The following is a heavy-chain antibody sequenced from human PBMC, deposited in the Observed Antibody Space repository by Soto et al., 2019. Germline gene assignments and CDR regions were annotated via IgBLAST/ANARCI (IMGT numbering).Heavy chain of an antibody. CDR1: GFIFSKFG. CDR3: ARIGYSSSWANVDL. V-gene: IGHV3-33*01. D-gene: IGHD6-13*01. J-gene: IGHJ4*02. Sequence: QVQLVESGGGVVQPGRPLRLSCAASGFIFSKFGMHWVRQAPGKGLEWVAAIQNDGQIQKYADSVKGRFIISRDNSKNTVYLHMNSLRAEDTAVYHCARIGYSSSWANVDLWGQGTPVTASS. CDR2: IQNDGQIQ.